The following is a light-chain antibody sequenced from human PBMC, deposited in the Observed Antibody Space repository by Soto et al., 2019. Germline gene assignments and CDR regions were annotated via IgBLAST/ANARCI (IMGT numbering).Light chain of an antibody. CDR1: QSVSSV. CDR2: DAS. J-gene: IGKJ1*01. CDR3: QQRSNWPWT. Sequence: EIVLTQSPATLSLSPGERATLSCRASQSVSSVLAWYQQKPGQAPRLLISDASNRATGIPGRFSGSGSGTDFSLTISSLEPEDFAVYYCQQRSNWPWTFGQGTKVEIK. V-gene: IGKV3-11*01.